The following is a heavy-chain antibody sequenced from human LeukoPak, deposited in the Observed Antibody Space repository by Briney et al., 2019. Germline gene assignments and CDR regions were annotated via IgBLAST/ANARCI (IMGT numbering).Heavy chain of an antibody. Sequence: GGSLRLSCAASGFTFTSYWMTWVRQAPGKGLEWVAHIKQDESEKYYVDSVKGRFTISRDDAKNSLYLQMNRLRDEDTAVYYCARDKVFPDYWGQGTLVTVSS. CDR2: IKQDESEK. J-gene: IGHJ4*02. CDR3: ARDKVFPDY. CDR1: GFTFTSYW. V-gene: IGHV3-7*01.